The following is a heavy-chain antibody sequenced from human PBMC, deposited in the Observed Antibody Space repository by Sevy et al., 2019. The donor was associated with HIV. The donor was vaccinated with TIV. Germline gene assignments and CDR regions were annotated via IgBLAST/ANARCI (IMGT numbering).Heavy chain of an antibody. V-gene: IGHV3-7*04. CDR2: IKQDESEK. CDR1: GFTFSTYW. Sequence: GGSLRLSCAASGFTFSTYWMHWVRQAPGKGLEWVANIKQDESEKYYVASVKGRFTISRDNAKNSLYLQMNSLRPGDTAVYYCERGNSGSFDPWGQGTLVTVSS. D-gene: IGHD3-22*01. CDR3: ERGNSGSFDP. J-gene: IGHJ5*02.